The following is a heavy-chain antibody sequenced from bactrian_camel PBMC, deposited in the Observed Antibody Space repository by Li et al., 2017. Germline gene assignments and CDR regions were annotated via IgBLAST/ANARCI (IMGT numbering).Heavy chain of an antibody. CDR2: IDSDGTT. CDR1: KYTFSDYC. D-gene: IGHD3*01. V-gene: IGHV3S6*01. J-gene: IGHJ4*01. Sequence: HVQLVESGGDSVQAGGSLRLSCIASKYTFSDYCMAWFRQAPGKVREWIAAIDSDGTTKYADSVKGRFTISRDNAKDTLYLQMNSLKIEDTAVYYCALGSSRQATMTARGKGTQVTVS.